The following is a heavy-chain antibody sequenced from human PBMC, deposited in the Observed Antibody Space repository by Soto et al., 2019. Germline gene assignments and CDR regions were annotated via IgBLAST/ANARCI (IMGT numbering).Heavy chain of an antibody. J-gene: IGHJ4*02. CDR2: ISYDGSNK. CDR3: AKALFNFWSGYRDPNFDY. D-gene: IGHD3-3*01. CDR1: GFTFSSYG. Sequence: GGSLRLSCAASGFTFSSYGMHWVRQAPGKGLEWVAVISYDGSNKYYADSVKGRFTISRDNSKNTLYLQMNSLRAEDTAVYYCAKALFNFWSGYRDPNFDYWGQGTLVTVSS. V-gene: IGHV3-30*18.